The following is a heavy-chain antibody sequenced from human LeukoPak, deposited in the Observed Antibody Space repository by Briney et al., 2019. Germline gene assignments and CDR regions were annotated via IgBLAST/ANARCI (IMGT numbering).Heavy chain of an antibody. CDR3: ARLGAGTFYFDS. CDR2: IYYSGST. V-gene: IGHV4-59*01. D-gene: IGHD6-19*01. J-gene: IGHJ4*02. CDR1: GGSINFYY. Sequence: SETLSLTCTVSGGSINFYYWSWIRRPPGKGLEWIGYIYYSGSTNYIPSLNSRVSISLDTSKNQFSLRLDSVTAADTAVYYCARLGAGTFYFDSWGQGTLVTVSS.